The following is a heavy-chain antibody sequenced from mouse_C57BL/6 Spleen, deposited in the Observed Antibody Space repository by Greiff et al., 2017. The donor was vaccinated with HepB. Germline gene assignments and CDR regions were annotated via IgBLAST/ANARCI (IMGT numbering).Heavy chain of an antibody. CDR3: ASEGRATFDY. Sequence: QVQLQQSGAELVKPGASVKLSCKASGYSFTSYWMHWVKQRPGRGLEWIGRIYPNSGGTKYNEKFKSKATLTVDKPSSTAYMQLSSLTSEDSAVYYCASEGRATFDYWGQGTTLTVSS. J-gene: IGHJ2*01. D-gene: IGHD3-3*01. V-gene: IGHV1-72*01. CDR2: IYPNSGGT. CDR1: GYSFTSYW.